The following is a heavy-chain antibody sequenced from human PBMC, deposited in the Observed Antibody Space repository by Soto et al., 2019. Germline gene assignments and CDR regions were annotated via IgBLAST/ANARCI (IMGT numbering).Heavy chain of an antibody. V-gene: IGHV3-23*01. CDR3: AKGSYGIYYYYSMDV. D-gene: IGHD5-18*01. Sequence: GGSLRLSCAASGFTFSSYAMSWVRQAPGKGLEWVSAISGSGGSTYYADSVKGRFTISRDNSKNTLYLQMNSLRAEDTAVYYCAKGSYGIYYYYSMDVWGQGTTVTVSS. J-gene: IGHJ6*02. CDR1: GFTFSSYA. CDR2: ISGSGGST.